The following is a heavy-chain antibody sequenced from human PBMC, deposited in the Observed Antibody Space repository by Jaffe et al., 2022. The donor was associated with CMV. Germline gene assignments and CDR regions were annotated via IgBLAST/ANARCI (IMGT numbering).Heavy chain of an antibody. Sequence: QVQLVQSGAEVKKPGASVKVSCKASGYTFTGYYMHWVRQAPGQGLEWMGWINPNSGGTNYAQKFQGWVTMTRDTSISTAYMELSRLRSDDTAVYYCARDRILSGYSYDLDYWGQGTLVTVSS. D-gene: IGHD5-18*01. J-gene: IGHJ4*02. CDR2: INPNSGGT. CDR1: GYTFTGYY. CDR3: ARDRILSGYSYDLDY. V-gene: IGHV1-2*04.